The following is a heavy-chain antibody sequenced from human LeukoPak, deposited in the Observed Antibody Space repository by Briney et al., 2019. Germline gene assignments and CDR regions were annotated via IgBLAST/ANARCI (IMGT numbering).Heavy chain of an antibody. CDR3: ARDRRDYDYVWGSYRSYNWFDP. D-gene: IGHD3-16*02. CDR2: IIPIFGTA. V-gene: IGHV1-69*13. CDR1: GYTFTSYY. J-gene: IGHJ5*02. Sequence: GASVKVSCKASGYTFTSYYMHWVRQAPGQGLEWMGGIIPIFGTANYAQKFQGRVTITADESTSTAYMELSSLRSEDTAVYYCARDRRDYDYVWGSYRSYNWFDPWGQGTLVTVSS.